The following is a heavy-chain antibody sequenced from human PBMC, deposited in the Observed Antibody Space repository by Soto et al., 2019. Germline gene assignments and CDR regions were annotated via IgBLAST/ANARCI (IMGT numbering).Heavy chain of an antibody. CDR1: GGSISSYY. Sequence: LSLTCTVSGGSISSYYWSWIRQPPGKGPEWIGYIYYSGSTNYNPSLKSRVTISVDTSKNQFSLKLSSVTAADTAVYYCARSVGQFFDYWGQGTLVTVSS. CDR3: ARSVGQFFDY. J-gene: IGHJ4*02. V-gene: IGHV4-59*01. CDR2: IYYSGST.